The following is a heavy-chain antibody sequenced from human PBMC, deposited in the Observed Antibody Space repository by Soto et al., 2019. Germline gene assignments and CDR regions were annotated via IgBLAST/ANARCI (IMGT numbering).Heavy chain of an antibody. V-gene: IGHV3-33*01. D-gene: IGHD4-17*01. Sequence: GWSLRLSCAASGFIFSTYAMHLVRQAPGKGLEWVAFIWSDGSNTKYADSVKGRFTISRDNSKDTLYLQMNSLRAEDTAVYYCARGASTVTTQTNWFDPWGEGTLVTVS. CDR1: GFIFSTYA. J-gene: IGHJ5*02. CDR2: IWSDGSNT. CDR3: ARGASTVTTQTNWFDP.